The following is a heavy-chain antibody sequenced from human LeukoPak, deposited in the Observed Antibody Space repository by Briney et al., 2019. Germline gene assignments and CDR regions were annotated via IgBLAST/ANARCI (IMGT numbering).Heavy chain of an antibody. J-gene: IGHJ6*03. CDR3: AKGSYDSSGYHYYYYYYYMDV. Sequence: ASVKVSCKASGYTFTSYDINWVRQATGQGLEWMGWMNPNSGNTGYAQKFQGRVTMTRNTSISTAHMELSSLRSEDTAVYYCAKGSYDSSGYHYYYYYYYMDVWGKGTTVTVSS. CDR2: MNPNSGNT. D-gene: IGHD3-22*01. V-gene: IGHV1-8*01. CDR1: GYTFTSYD.